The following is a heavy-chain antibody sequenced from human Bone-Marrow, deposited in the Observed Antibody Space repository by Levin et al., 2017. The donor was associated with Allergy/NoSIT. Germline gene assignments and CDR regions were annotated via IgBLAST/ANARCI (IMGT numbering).Heavy chain of an antibody. CDR1: GFNFHAYG. Sequence: AGGSLRLSCAVSGFNFHAYGMTWVRQAPGKGLEWVSTIRGSDDSTYYRDSVKGRFVVSRDSSEDTLYLDMHSLRAEDTALYYCATFYYSYYGYYFDYWGQGTPVTVSS. CDR3: ATFYYSYYGYYFDY. J-gene: IGHJ4*02. D-gene: IGHD3-10*01. V-gene: IGHV3-23*01. CDR2: IRGSDDST.